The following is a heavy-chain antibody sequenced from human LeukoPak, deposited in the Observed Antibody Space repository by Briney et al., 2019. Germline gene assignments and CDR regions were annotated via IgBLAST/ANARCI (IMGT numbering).Heavy chain of an antibody. CDR1: GFTFSSSW. J-gene: IGHJ4*02. CDR3: TRDSQGSGTYSTDH. CDR2: MNQDGSRK. Sequence: GGSLRLSCVASGFTFSSSWMSWVRQGPGKGPEWVANMNQDGSRKYYVDSVKGRFTISRDNAKNSLFLQMNGLRDEDTAVYYCTRDSQGSGTYSTDHWGQGTLVTVSS. D-gene: IGHD3-10*01. V-gene: IGHV3-7*01.